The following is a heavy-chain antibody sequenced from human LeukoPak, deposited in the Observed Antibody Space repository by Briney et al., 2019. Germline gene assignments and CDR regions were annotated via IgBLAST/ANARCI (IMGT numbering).Heavy chain of an antibody. CDR3: ARSGLQVPYYYDSSGSHPHDY. CDR2: ISASGTIT. CDR1: GFTFTDFA. D-gene: IGHD3-22*01. Sequence: GGSLRLSCAASGFTFTDFAMNWVRQAPGKGLEWVSTISASGTITYYADSVKGRFTISRDNAKNSLYLQMNSLRAEDTAVYYCARSGLQVPYYYDSSGSHPHDYWGQGTLVTVSS. V-gene: IGHV3-21*04. J-gene: IGHJ4*02.